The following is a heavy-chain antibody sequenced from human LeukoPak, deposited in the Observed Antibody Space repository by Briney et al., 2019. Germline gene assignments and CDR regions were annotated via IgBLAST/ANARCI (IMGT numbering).Heavy chain of an antibody. CDR2: IYTSGST. CDR3: ARDRAYCSSTSCSKGGWYFDL. CDR1: GGSISSGSYY. V-gene: IGHV4-61*02. D-gene: IGHD2-2*01. J-gene: IGHJ2*01. Sequence: TSQTPSLTCTVSGGSISSGSYYWSWIRQPAGKGLEWIGRIYTSGSTNYNPSLKSRVTISVDTSKNQFSLKLSSVTAADTAVYHCARDRAYCSSTSCSKGGWYFDLWGRGTLVTVSS.